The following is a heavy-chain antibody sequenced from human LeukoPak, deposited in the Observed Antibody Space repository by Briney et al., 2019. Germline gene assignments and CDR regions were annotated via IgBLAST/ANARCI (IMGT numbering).Heavy chain of an antibody. CDR3: ARGGKATVVTM. D-gene: IGHD4-23*01. CDR1: GGSINSYY. V-gene: IGHV4-4*07. J-gene: IGHJ4*02. CDR2: IYSSGST. Sequence: PSETLSLTCTVSGGSINSYYWSWIRQPAGKGLEWIGRIYSSGSTNYNPSLKSRVSMTVDTSKNQFSLKLTSVTAADTAVYYCARGGKATVVTMWGQGILVTVSS.